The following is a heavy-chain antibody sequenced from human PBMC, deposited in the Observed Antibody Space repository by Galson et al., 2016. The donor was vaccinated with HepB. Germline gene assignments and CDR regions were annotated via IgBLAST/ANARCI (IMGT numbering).Heavy chain of an antibody. CDR2: ISYDGSHK. D-gene: IGHD2-21*01. Sequence: SLRLSCAASGFTFSTYAMHWVRQAPGKGLEWVAVISYDGSHKHYRDSVKGRFTISRDNSKNTLYLQMNSLRREDTAVYYCARPRRLPQYYYGLDVWGQGTTVTVSS. CDR3: ARPRRLPQYYYGLDV. J-gene: IGHJ6*02. CDR1: GFTFSTYA. V-gene: IGHV3-30*10.